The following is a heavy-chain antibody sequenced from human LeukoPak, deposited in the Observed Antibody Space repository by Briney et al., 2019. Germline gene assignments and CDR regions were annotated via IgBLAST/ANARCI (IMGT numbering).Heavy chain of an antibody. CDR1: GFTFSSYS. J-gene: IGHJ4*02. V-gene: IGHV3-48*01. CDR2: ISSSSSTI. D-gene: IGHD3-10*01. CDR3: ASLNYGLGRPFDY. Sequence: GRSLRLSCAASGFTFSSYSMNWVRQAPGKGLEWVSYISSSSSTIYYADSVKGRFTISRDNSKNTLYLQMNSLRAEDTAVYYCASLNYGLGRPFDYWGQGTLVTVSS.